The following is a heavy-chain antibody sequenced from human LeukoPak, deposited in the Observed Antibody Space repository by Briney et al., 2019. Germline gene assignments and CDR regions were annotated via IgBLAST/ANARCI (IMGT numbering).Heavy chain of an antibody. V-gene: IGHV4-59*08. CDR1: GGSISSYY. Sequence: KTSETLSLTCTVSGGSISSYYWSWIRQPPGKGLEWIGYINYSGSAFYNPSVKSRVTISVDTSKNQFSLKLNSVTAADTAVYYCARAYYGDFFDYWGQGTLVTVSS. D-gene: IGHD4-17*01. J-gene: IGHJ4*02. CDR2: INYSGSA. CDR3: ARAYYGDFFDY.